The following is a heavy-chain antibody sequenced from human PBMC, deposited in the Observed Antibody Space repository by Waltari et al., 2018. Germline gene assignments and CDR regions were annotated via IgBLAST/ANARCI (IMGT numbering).Heavy chain of an antibody. Sequence: QVQLQESGPGLVKPSETLSLTCTVSGASISSYYWSWIRQPPGKGLGGVGVIYYIGTATYTPSLKSLATLSVHTSKTHFSLKRGPVTAADTAVYYCARAPDDSNYWDYFDYWGQGTLVTASS. CDR2: IYYIGTA. CDR3: ARAPDDSNYWDYFDY. CDR1: GASISSYY. D-gene: IGHD4-4*01. J-gene: IGHJ4*02. V-gene: IGHV4-59*01.